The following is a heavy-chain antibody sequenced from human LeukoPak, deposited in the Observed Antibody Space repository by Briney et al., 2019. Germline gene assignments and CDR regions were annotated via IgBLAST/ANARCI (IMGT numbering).Heavy chain of an antibody. CDR2: ISGSGGST. Sequence: GGSLRLSCAASGFTFSSYAMSWVRQAPGKGLEWVSSISGSGGSTYYADSVKGRFTISRDNAKNSLYLQMNSLRAEDTAVYYCASWITMVRGVIRGMDVWGQGTTVTVSS. D-gene: IGHD3-10*01. CDR1: GFTFSSYA. V-gene: IGHV3-23*01. CDR3: ASWITMVRGVIRGMDV. J-gene: IGHJ6*02.